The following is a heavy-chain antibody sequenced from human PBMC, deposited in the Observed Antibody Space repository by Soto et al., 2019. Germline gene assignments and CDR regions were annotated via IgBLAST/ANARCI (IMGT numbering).Heavy chain of an antibody. CDR2: IIQDGSQK. CDR1: GFTFNTYW. Sequence: GGSLRLSCSGFTFNTYWMSWVRQAPGKGLEWVANIIQDGSQKNYVGSVRGRFTISRDNAKTSLYLQMDRLRVDDTAVHYCVRGSTSFDSWGQGTVVTVSS. D-gene: IGHD2-2*01. CDR3: VRGSTSFDS. J-gene: IGHJ4*02. V-gene: IGHV3-7*01.